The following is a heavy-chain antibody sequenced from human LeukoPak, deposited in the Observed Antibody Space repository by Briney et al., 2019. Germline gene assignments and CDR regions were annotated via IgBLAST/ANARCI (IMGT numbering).Heavy chain of an antibody. D-gene: IGHD6-19*01. V-gene: IGHV3-23*01. J-gene: IGHJ4*02. CDR2: LSGSGGNT. CDR3: AKELSSGWPFDY. Sequence: GGSLRLSCAASGFTFSSYAMSWVRQAPGKGLEWVSGLSGSGGNTIYADSVKGRFTISRDNSKNTMFLQMNSLRAEDTAVYYCAKELSSGWPFDYWGQGALVTVSS. CDR1: GFTFSSYA.